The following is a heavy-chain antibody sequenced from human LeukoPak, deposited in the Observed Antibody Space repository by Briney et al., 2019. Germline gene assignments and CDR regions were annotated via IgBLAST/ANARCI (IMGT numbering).Heavy chain of an antibody. CDR3: TRASGYSSGAVDY. D-gene: IGHD5-18*01. CDR1: GFTFDDYA. V-gene: IGHV3-9*03. J-gene: IGHJ4*02. Sequence: GGSLRLSRAASGFTFDDYAMHWVRQAPGKGLEWVSGISWNSGSIGYADSVKGRFTISRDNAKSTLYLQMNSLRADDMALYYCTRASGYSSGAVDYWGQGTLVTVSS. CDR2: ISWNSGSI.